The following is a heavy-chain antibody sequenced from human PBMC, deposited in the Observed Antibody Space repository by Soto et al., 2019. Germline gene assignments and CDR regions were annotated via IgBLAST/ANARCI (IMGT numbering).Heavy chain of an antibody. J-gene: IGHJ4*02. V-gene: IGHV3-23*01. CDR3: AKADRSYFDY. CDR2: ISGSGGST. Sequence: EVQLLESGGGLVQPGGSLRLSCAASGFTFSSYAMSWVRQAPGKGLEWVSAISGSGGSTYYADSVKGRFTISRDNSNNPLYLQINSLRAEDTAVYYCAKADRSYFDYWGQGTLVTVSS. CDR1: GFTFSSYA.